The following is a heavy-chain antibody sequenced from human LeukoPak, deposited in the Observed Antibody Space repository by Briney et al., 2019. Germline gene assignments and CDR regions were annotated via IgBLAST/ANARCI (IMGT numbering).Heavy chain of an antibody. D-gene: IGHD2-2*01. CDR1: GFTFSSYA. CDR3: AKDISGYCSSTSCST. J-gene: IGHJ5*02. Sequence: SGGSLRLSCAASGFTFSSYAMSWVRQAPGKGLEWVSAISGSGGSTYYADSVKGRFTISRDNSKNTLYLQMNSLRAEDTAVYYCAKDISGYCSSTSCSTWGQGTLVTVSS. V-gene: IGHV3-23*01. CDR2: ISGSGGST.